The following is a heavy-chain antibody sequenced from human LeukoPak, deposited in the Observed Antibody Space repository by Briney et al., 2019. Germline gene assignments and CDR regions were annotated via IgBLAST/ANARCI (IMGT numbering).Heavy chain of an antibody. CDR3: ARDSHYDFWSGYYSFDY. CDR1: GGTFSSYA. V-gene: IGHV1-69*04. D-gene: IGHD3-3*01. Sequence: SVKVSCKSSGGTFSSYAISWVRQAPGQGLEWMGRIIPILGIANYAQKFQGRVTITADKSTSTAYMELSSLRSEDTAVYYCARDSHYDFWSGYYSFDYWGQGTLVTVSS. CDR2: IIPILGIA. J-gene: IGHJ4*02.